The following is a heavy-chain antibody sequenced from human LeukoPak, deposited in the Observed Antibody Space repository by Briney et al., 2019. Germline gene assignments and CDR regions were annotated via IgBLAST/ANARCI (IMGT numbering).Heavy chain of an antibody. V-gene: IGHV3-15*01. Sequence: GGSLRLSCAASGFSFSNYAMNWVRQAPGKGLEWVGRIKTKSDGGTTDYTAPVKGRFTISRDDSKNTLFLQMNSLKAEDTAVYYCTTARPGYNIDYWGQGTLVTVSS. CDR3: TTARPGYNIDY. CDR1: GFSFSNYA. J-gene: IGHJ4*02. D-gene: IGHD5-12*01. CDR2: IKTKSDGGTT.